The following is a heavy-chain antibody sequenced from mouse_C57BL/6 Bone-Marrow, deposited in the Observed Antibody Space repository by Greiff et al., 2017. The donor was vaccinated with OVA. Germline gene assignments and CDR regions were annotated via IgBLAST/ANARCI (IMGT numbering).Heavy chain of an antibody. CDR3: TSYDPFAY. Sequence: QVQLQQSGAELVRPGASVTLSCKASGYTFTDYEMHWVKQTPVHGLEWIGAIDPETGGTAHNQKFKGKAILTADKSSSTAYMELRSLTSEDSAVYYCTSYDPFAYWGQGTLVTVSA. J-gene: IGHJ3*01. D-gene: IGHD2-3*01. CDR1: GYTFTDYE. CDR2: IDPETGGT. V-gene: IGHV1-15*01.